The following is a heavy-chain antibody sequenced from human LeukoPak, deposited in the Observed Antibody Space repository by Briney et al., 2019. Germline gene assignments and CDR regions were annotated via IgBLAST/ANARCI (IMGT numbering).Heavy chain of an antibody. CDR2: MSYDGSNK. J-gene: IGHJ4*02. CDR3: ARRAGAYSHPYDY. D-gene: IGHD4/OR15-4a*01. Sequence: PGRSLRLSCAASGFTFSTYGMHWVRQAPGKGLEWVAVMSYDGSNKYYADSVKGRFTISRHNSKNTLYLQMNSLRAEDTAVYYCARRAGAYSHPYDYWGQGTLVTVSS. CDR1: GFTFSTYG. V-gene: IGHV3-30*03.